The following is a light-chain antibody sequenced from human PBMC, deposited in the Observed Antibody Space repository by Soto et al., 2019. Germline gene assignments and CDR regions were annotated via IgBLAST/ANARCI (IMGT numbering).Light chain of an antibody. CDR1: KLGDKY. CDR3: QAWDSSYYV. V-gene: IGLV3-1*01. Sequence: SYELTQPPSVSMSPGQTASITCSGDKLGDKYACWYQQKPGQSPVLVIYQDSKRPSGIPERFSGSNSGNTATLTISGTQAMDEADYYCQAWDSSYYVFGTGTKLTVL. J-gene: IGLJ1*01. CDR2: QDS.